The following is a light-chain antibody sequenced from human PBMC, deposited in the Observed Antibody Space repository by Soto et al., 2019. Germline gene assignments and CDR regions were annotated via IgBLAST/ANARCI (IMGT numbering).Light chain of an antibody. CDR2: AES. J-gene: IGKJ5*01. Sequence: DIQMTQSPSSLSASVGDRVTITCRASQSISRNLNWYQHKPGKAPKLLIYAESSLQNGVGSRFGGGGSGTELPLSISSLQPEDFGTYYCQQGYTPASITFGQGTRLAI. V-gene: IGKV1-39*01. CDR3: QQGYTPASIT. CDR1: QSISRN.